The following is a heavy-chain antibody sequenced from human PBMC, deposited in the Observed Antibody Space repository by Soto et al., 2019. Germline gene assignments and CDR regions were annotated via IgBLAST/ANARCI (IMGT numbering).Heavy chain of an antibody. D-gene: IGHD2-2*01. J-gene: IGHJ6*02. CDR3: ARVVVLVPAAAHYGMDV. Sequence: GGSLRLSCAASGFTFSSYSMNWVRQAPGKGLEWVSYISPSSSEIYYVDSVKGRFTISRDNAKKSLYLEMNSLRVEDTAVYYCARVVVLVPAAAHYGMDVWGQGTTVTVSS. V-gene: IGHV3-21*05. CDR1: GFTFSSYS. CDR2: ISPSSSEI.